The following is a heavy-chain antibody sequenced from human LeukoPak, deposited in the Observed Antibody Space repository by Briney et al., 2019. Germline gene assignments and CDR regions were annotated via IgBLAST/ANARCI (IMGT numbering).Heavy chain of an antibody. CDR2: IYYSGST. CDR1: GGSISSYY. Sequence: SETLSLTCTISGGSISSYYWSWIRQPPGKGLEWIGYIYYSGSTNYNPSLKSRVTISVDTSKNQFSLKLSSVTAADTAVYYCARDQLDWLDPWGQGTLVTLSS. D-gene: IGHD5-24*01. V-gene: IGHV4-59*01. CDR3: ARDQLDWLDP. J-gene: IGHJ5*02.